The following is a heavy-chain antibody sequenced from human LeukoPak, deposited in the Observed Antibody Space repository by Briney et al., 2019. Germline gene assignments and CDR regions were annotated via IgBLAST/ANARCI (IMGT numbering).Heavy chain of an antibody. Sequence: SQTLSLTCAISGDSVSSNSAAWNWIGQSPSRGLEWLGRTYYRSKWYNDYALSVKSRITINPDTSKNQFSLQLNSVTAADTAVYYCARDREWDLQSLRYFDSWGQGTLVTVSS. CDR2: TYYRSKWYN. CDR1: GDSVSSNSAA. J-gene: IGHJ4*02. V-gene: IGHV6-1*01. CDR3: ARDREWDLQSLRYFDS. D-gene: IGHD1-26*01.